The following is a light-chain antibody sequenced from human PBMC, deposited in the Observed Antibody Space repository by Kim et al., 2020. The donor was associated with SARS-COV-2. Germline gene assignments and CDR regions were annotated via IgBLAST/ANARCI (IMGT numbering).Light chain of an antibody. V-gene: IGLV3-19*01. CDR1: SLRSYY. J-gene: IGLJ2*01. CDR2: GKD. Sequence: SSELTRDPAVSVALGQTVTITCQGDSLRSYYATWYQQKPGQAPKVVIYGKDNRPSGVPDRFSGSSSGNTAYLTITGTQAGDEADYYCNSRDSNDYVVFGG. CDR3: NSRDSNDYVV.